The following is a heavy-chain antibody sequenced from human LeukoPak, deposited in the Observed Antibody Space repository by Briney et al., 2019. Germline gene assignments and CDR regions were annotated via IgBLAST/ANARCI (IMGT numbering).Heavy chain of an antibody. D-gene: IGHD2-15*01. J-gene: IGHJ5*02. CDR2: IYSGGST. V-gene: IGHV3-66*01. CDR3: ARETTTVVAATTRWFDP. Sequence: QPGGSLRLSCAASEFSVGSNYMTWVRQAPGEGLEWVSLIYSGGSTYYADSVKGRFTISRDNSKNTLYLQMNSLRAEDTAVYYCARETTTVVAATTRWFDPWGQGTLVTVSS. CDR1: EFSVGSNY.